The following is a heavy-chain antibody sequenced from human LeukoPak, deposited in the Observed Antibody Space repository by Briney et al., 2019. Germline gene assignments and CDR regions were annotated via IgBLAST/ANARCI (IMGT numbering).Heavy chain of an antibody. CDR3: ARVGIAVADYYYYYGMDV. V-gene: IGHV3-13*05. D-gene: IGHD6-19*01. J-gene: IGHJ6*02. CDR2: IAMGGDP. CDR1: GFTFSNYD. Sequence: GGSLRLSCAASGFTFSNYDMHWVRQATGKGLEWVSGIAMGGDPLYPDSVKGRFTISRENANNSLYLQMNSLRAGDTAVYYCARVGIAVADYYYYYGMDVWGQGTTVTVSS.